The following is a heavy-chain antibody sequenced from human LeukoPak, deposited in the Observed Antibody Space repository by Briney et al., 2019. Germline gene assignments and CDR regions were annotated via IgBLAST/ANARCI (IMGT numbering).Heavy chain of an antibody. J-gene: IGHJ4*02. CDR3: AKGRAGYFFDY. D-gene: IGHD5-24*01. CDR1: GFTFSSYA. CDR2: ISGSGGNT. V-gene: IGHV3-23*01. Sequence: GGSLRLSCAASGFTFSSYAMSWVRQAPGKGLEWVSGISGSGGNTYYADSEKGRFTISRDNSKNTLYLQMTSLRAEDTAIYSCAKGRAGYFFDYWGQGTLVTVSS.